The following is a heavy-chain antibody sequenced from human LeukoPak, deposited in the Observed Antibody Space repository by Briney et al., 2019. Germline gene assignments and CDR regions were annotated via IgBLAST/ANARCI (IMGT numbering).Heavy chain of an antibody. Sequence: ETLSLTCAVYGGSFSGYYWSWIRQPPGKGLEWVSSISSSSSYIYYADSVKGRFTISRDNAKNSLYLQMNSLRAEDTAVYYCARDYYDSSGYDYWGQGTLVTVSS. CDR2: ISSSSSYI. CDR3: ARDYYDSSGYDY. V-gene: IGHV3-21*01. D-gene: IGHD3-22*01. CDR1: GGSFSGYY. J-gene: IGHJ4*02.